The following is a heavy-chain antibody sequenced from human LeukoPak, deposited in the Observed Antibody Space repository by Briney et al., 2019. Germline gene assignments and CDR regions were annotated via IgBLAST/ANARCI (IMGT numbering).Heavy chain of an antibody. CDR3: ARETTVAGKIDY. D-gene: IGHD6-19*01. CDR2: IIPIFGTA. Sequence: ASVRVSCKASGGTFSSYAISWVRQAPGQGLEWMGRIIPIFGTANYAQKFQGRVTITTDESTSTAYMELSSLRSEDTAVYYCARETTVAGKIDYWGQGTLVTVSS. CDR1: GGTFSSYA. V-gene: IGHV1-69*05. J-gene: IGHJ4*02.